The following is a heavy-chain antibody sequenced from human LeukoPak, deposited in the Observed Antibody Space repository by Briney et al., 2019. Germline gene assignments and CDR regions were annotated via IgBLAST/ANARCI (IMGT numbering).Heavy chain of an antibody. CDR3: ARRIAVAGTGYYGLDV. CDR2: IYPGDSDT. Sequence: GESLKISCKGSGYSFISYWIGWVRQMPGKGLEWMGIIYPGDSDTRYSPSFQGQDTISADKSISAAYLQWSSLKASDTATYYCARRIAVAGTGYYGLDVWGQGTTVTVSS. V-gene: IGHV5-51*01. CDR1: GYSFISYW. D-gene: IGHD6-19*01. J-gene: IGHJ6*02.